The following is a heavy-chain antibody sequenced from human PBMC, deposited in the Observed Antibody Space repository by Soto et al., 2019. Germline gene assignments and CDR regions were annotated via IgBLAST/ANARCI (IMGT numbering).Heavy chain of an antibody. CDR2: ISGSGGST. CDR3: ANCGGSLPGHFDY. J-gene: IGHJ4*02. V-gene: IGHV3-23*01. Sequence: GGSLRLSCAASGFTFSSYAMSWVRQAPGKGLEWVSAISGSGGSTYYADSVKGRFTISRDNSKNTPYLQMNSLRAEDTAVYYCANCGGSLPGHFDYWGQGTLVTVSS. D-gene: IGHD3-16*01. CDR1: GFTFSSYA.